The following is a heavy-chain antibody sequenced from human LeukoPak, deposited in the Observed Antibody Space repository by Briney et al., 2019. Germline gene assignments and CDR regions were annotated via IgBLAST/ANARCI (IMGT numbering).Heavy chain of an antibody. Sequence: PGGSLRLSCAASGFTLSSYAMSWVRQAPGKGLEWVSAIVGSGASTYYADSVKGRFTISRDNSENTLHLQMNSLRAEDTAIYHCAKVRVVGDYNWFFDLWGRGTLVTASS. CDR3: AKVRVVGDYNWFFDL. V-gene: IGHV3-23*01. J-gene: IGHJ2*01. CDR1: GFTLSSYA. D-gene: IGHD4-17*01. CDR2: IVGSGAST.